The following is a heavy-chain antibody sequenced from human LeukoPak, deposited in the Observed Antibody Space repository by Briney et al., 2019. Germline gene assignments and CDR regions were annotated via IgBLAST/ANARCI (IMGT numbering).Heavy chain of an antibody. CDR2: INPDGGST. J-gene: IGHJ1*01. CDR3: TRAIGGWSAAEYFQH. V-gene: IGHV1-46*03. Sequence: ASVKVSCKASGYIFTNYYMHWVRQAPGQGLEWVGIINPDGGSTSYAQKFQGRVAMTRDTSTSTLYMELSSLRSEDTAAYYCTRAIGGWSAAEYFQHWGQGTLVTVSS. D-gene: IGHD6-19*01. CDR1: GYIFTNYY.